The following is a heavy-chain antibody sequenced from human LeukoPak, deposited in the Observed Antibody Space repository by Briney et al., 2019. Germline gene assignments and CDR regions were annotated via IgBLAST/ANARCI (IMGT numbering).Heavy chain of an antibody. CDR1: GFTFSTYA. CDR2: ISNSGENT. J-gene: IGHJ4*02. D-gene: IGHD3-22*01. V-gene: IGHV3-23*01. CDR3: AKDQGYYDRCDYYCSFDS. Sequence: PGGSLRLSCAASGFTFSTYAMSWVRQVPGKGLEWVSGISNSGENTYYADSVKGRFTISRDNSRNTLSLQMNSLRAEDTAVYYCAKDQGYYDRCDYYCSFDSWGQGTLVTVSS.